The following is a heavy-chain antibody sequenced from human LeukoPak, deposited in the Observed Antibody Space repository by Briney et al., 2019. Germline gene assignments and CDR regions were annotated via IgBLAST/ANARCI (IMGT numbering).Heavy chain of an antibody. Sequence: GTSVKVSCKASGLTFRTSAMQWVRQTRGQGLEWIGWTVLGSGDTNYAQSLKERVTITRDMSTSTAYMELSSLRSEDTAMYYCAAGFSNHGYICWGQGTLVTVSS. CDR3: AAGFSNHGYIC. D-gene: IGHD1-20*01. CDR1: GLTFRTSA. CDR2: TVLGSGDT. V-gene: IGHV1-58*02. J-gene: IGHJ4*02.